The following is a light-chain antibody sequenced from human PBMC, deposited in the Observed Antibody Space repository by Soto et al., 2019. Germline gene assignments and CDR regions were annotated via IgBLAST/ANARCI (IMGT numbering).Light chain of an antibody. Sequence: DIQMTQSPSSLSASVGDRVTITCRASRIIDTYVDWYQQKPGKAPDLLIYLASILQVAVPSRFSGSGSGTDFTLTISGLQPEDFATYHCKHSYNTPITFGQGTRLDIK. CDR2: LAS. J-gene: IGKJ5*01. CDR3: KHSYNTPIT. CDR1: RIIDTY. V-gene: IGKV1-39*01.